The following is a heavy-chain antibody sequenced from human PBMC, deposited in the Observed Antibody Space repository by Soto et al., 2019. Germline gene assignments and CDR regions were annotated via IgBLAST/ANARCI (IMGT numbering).Heavy chain of an antibody. V-gene: IGHV3-73*01. CDR1: GFTFSGSA. CDR2: IRSKANSYAT. Sequence: GSLRLSCAASGFTFSGSAMHWVRQASGKGLEWVGRIRSKANSYATAYAASVKGRFTISRDDSKNTAYLQMNSLKTEDTAVYYCTSRCSGGSCYYYFDYWGQGTLVTVSS. J-gene: IGHJ4*02. CDR3: TSRCSGGSCYYYFDY. D-gene: IGHD2-15*01.